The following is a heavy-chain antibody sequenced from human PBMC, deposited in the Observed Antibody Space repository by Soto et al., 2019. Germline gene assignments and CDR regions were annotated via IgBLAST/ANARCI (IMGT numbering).Heavy chain of an antibody. CDR1: GGSISSVNW. Sequence: SETLSLTCAVSGGSISSVNWWSWVRQPPGKGLEWIGEIYHSGSTNYTPSRKSRVPIAVDKSKTQSSLKLSSVTAADTAVYYCARRYGSAIDYWGQGTLVTVSS. CDR2: IYHSGST. CDR3: ARRYGSAIDY. J-gene: IGHJ4*02. V-gene: IGHV4-4*02. D-gene: IGHD1-26*01.